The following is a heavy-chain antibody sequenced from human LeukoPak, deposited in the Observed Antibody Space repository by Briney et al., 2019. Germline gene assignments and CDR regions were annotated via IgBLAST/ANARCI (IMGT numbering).Heavy chain of an antibody. CDR2: ISAYNGNT. CDR3: ARDGRDIVVVVAAIGRDY. Sequence: GASVKVSCKASGYTFTSYGISWVRQAPGQGLEWMGWISAYNGNTNYAQKLQGRVTMTTDTSTSTAYMELRSLRSDDTAVYYCARDGRDIVVVVAAIGRDYWGQGTLVTVSS. D-gene: IGHD2-15*01. J-gene: IGHJ4*02. V-gene: IGHV1-18*01. CDR1: GYTFTSYG.